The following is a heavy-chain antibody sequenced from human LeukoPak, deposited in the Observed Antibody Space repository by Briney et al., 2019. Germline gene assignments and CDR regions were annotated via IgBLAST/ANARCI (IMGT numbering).Heavy chain of an antibody. Sequence: PSETLSLTCNVSGGSISSYYWSWIRQPAGKGLEWIGRIYTSGSTNYNPSLKSRVTMSVDTSKNQFSLKLSSVTAADTAVYYCARDRFMGGGCYRCQGSWFDPWGQGTLVTVSS. CDR1: GGSISSYY. CDR2: IYTSGST. CDR3: ARDRFMGGGCYRCQGSWFDP. J-gene: IGHJ5*02. V-gene: IGHV4-4*07. D-gene: IGHD2-21*02.